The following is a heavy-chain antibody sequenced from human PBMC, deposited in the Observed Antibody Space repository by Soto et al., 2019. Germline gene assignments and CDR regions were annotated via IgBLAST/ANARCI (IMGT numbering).Heavy chain of an antibody. CDR1: GGSISPYY. V-gene: IGHV4-59*08. CDR2: IYYNGNT. Sequence: QVQLQESGPGLVKSSETLSLTCTVSGGSISPYYWNWIRQSPGKGLEWIGYIYYNGNTNHNPSLKCRVTISIDTSKNQFSLKLTSVTAADTAVYYCARLPYCDEGWFDTWGQGTLVTVSS. D-gene: IGHD2-15*01. CDR3: ARLPYCDEGWFDT. J-gene: IGHJ5*02.